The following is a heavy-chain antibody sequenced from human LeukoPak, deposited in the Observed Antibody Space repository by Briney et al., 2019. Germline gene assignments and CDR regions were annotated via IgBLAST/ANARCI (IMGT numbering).Heavy chain of an antibody. J-gene: IGHJ6*02. CDR2: ISYDGSNK. Sequence: GGSLRLSCAASGFTFSSYGMHWVRQAPGKGLEWVAVISYDGSNKYYADSVKGRFTISRDNSKNTLYLQMNSLRAEDTAVYYCARADGSGPDYYYYGMDVWGQGTTVTVSS. D-gene: IGHD3-10*01. CDR3: ARADGSGPDYYYYGMDV. CDR1: GFTFSSYG. V-gene: IGHV3-30*03.